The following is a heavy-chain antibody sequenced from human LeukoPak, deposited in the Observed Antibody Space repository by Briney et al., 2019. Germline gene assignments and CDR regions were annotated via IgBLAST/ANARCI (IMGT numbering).Heavy chain of an antibody. D-gene: IGHD2-2*01. Sequence: GGSLRLSCAASGFTFSSYWMSWVRQAPGKGLEWVANMGQDGKEKYYVGSVKGRFTISRDDAKNSLYLQMNNLRAEDTAVYYCAREGSVCSSTSCLGDFWGQGVLITVSS. V-gene: IGHV3-7*01. CDR1: GFTFSSYW. J-gene: IGHJ4*02. CDR3: AREGSVCSSTSCLGDF. CDR2: MGQDGKEK.